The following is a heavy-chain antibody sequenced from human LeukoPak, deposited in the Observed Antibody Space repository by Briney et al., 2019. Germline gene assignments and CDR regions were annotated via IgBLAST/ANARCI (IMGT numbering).Heavy chain of an antibody. CDR1: GYTFTGYY. Sequence: ASVKVSCKASGYTFTGYYMHWVRQAPGQGLEWMGRINPNSGGTNSAQKFQGRVTMTRDTSISTAYMELCRLRSDDTAVYYCARERVYYDSSGYTRGRFDYWGQGTLVTVSS. CDR3: ARERVYYDSSGYTRGRFDY. V-gene: IGHV1-2*06. CDR2: INPNSGGT. D-gene: IGHD3-22*01. J-gene: IGHJ4*02.